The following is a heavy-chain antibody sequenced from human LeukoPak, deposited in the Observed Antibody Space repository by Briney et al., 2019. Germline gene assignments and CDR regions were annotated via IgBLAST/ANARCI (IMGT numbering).Heavy chain of an antibody. D-gene: IGHD6-19*01. CDR3: ARAVSGRFDY. Sequence: SETLSLTCTVSGGSMSPYHWGWIRQPPGKGLEWTGYIYNSGSTNYNPSLKSRVTISVDTSKNQFSLKLSSVTAADTAIYYCARAVSGRFDYWGQGTLVTVSS. CDR2: IYNSGST. V-gene: IGHV4-59*08. CDR1: GGSMSPYH. J-gene: IGHJ4*02.